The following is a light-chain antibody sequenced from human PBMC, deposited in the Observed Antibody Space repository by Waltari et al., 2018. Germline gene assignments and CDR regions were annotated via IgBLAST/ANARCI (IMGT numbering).Light chain of an antibody. V-gene: IGLV2-23*02. J-gene: IGLJ1*01. CDR2: EVS. CDR3: CSYAGANTYV. CDR1: SSDVGSYNL. Sequence: QSALTQPASVSGSPGQSITVSCTGTSSDVGSYNLVSWYQHHTPKAPKLKIYEVSKRPSGVFNRFSGSKSGNTASLTISGLQPEDEADYYCCSYAGANTYVFGSGTKVTVL.